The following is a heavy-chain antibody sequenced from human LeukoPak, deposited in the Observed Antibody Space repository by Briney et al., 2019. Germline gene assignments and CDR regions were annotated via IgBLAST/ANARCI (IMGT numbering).Heavy chain of an antibody. V-gene: IGHV3-23*01. D-gene: IGHD2-15*01. Sequence: GGSLRLSCAASGFTYNNYAMSWVRQAPGKGLEWVSGVSYSGGSTFYADSVKGRFTISRDNSKNTLYLQMNSLRAEDTAVYYCAKPDSAVVATYFDYWGQGTLVTVSS. CDR2: VSYSGGST. CDR1: GFTYNNYA. J-gene: IGHJ4*02. CDR3: AKPDSAVVATYFDY.